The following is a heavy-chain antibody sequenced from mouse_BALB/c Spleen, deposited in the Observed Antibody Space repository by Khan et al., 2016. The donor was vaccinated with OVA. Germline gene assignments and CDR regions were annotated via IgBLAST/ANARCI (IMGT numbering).Heavy chain of an antibody. CDR1: GYTFTDYN. V-gene: IGHV1S29*02. Sequence: IQLVQSGPELVKPGASVKISCKASGYTFTDYNMHWVKQSHGKSLEWIGYIYPYNGGTGYNQKFKSKATLTVDNSSSTAYMELRSLTSEDAAVYYCAIPPWFAYWGQGTLVTVSA. CDR2: IYPYNGGT. CDR3: AIPPWFAY. J-gene: IGHJ3*01.